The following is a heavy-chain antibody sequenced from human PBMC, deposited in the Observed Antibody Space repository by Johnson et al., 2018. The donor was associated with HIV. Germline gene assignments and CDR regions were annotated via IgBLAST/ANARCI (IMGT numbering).Heavy chain of an antibody. CDR3: AKGIQPSDAFDV. CDR1: GFTVNSNY. D-gene: IGHD1-14*01. Sequence: EVQLVESGGGLVQPGGSLRLSCAASGFTVNSNYINWVRQAPGKGLECVSGIYSGGRTYYADSVKGRFTISRDNSKNTLYLQMNSLRAEDTAVYYCAKGIQPSDAFDVWGQGTMVTVSS. CDR2: IYSGGRT. V-gene: IGHV3-66*01. J-gene: IGHJ3*01.